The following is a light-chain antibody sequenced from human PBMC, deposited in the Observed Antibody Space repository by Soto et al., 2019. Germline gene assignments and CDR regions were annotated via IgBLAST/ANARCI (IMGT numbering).Light chain of an antibody. CDR2: AIS. CDR3: QQYENLPT. V-gene: IGKV1-33*01. CDR1: QSITNY. Sequence: DIQMTQSPSSLSASVGDRVTITCRASQSITNYLNWYQQKPGKAPKLLMYAISTLQSGVPSRFRGSGSGTDFTFTISRLQPEDIATYYCQQYENLPTFGQGTRLEIK. J-gene: IGKJ5*01.